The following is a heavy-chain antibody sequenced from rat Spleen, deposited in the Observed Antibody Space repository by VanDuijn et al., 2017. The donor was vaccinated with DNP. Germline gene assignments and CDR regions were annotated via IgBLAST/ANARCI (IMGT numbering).Heavy chain of an antibody. Sequence: QVQLRESGPGLVQPSQTLSLTCTVSGFSLTSYAVAWVRQPPGKGLEWLGRIQNGGSTDYNSALKSRLSISRDTSKSQVFLKMNSVQTEDTAMYFCARSGRAMDAWGQGTSVTVSS. CDR2: IQNGGST. CDR1: GFSLTSYA. D-gene: IGHD5-1*01. CDR3: ARSGRAMDA. V-gene: IGHV2-1*01. J-gene: IGHJ4*01.